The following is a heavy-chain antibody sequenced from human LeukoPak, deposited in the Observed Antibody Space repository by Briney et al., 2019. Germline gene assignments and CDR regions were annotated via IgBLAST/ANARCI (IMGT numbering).Heavy chain of an antibody. J-gene: IGHJ4*02. Sequence: TSETLSLTCTVSGGSISIYYWNWIRQPAGKGLEWIGRIYTNQNTFFNPSLKSRVTMSVDTSKNQFSLQLTSVTAADAAVYYCARSSDSSGYYGGGIIDYWGQGTLVTVSS. V-gene: IGHV4-4*07. CDR2: IYTNQNT. CDR1: GGSISIYY. CDR3: ARSSDSSGYYGGGIIDY. D-gene: IGHD6-19*01.